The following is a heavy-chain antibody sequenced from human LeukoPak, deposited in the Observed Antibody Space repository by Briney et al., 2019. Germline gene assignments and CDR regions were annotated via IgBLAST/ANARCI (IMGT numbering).Heavy chain of an antibody. D-gene: IGHD2-21*01. V-gene: IGHV1-2*02. Sequence: ASVKVSCKTSGYTFTDFYLHWVRQAPGQGLEWMGWINPNSGGTSSAHQGRVTMTRDTSITTVYMEVVWLTSEDTAIYYCARADRLDGGPYLIGPWGQGTLVTVSS. CDR3: ARADRLDGGPYLIGP. CDR2: INPNSGGT. CDR1: GYTFTDFY. J-gene: IGHJ5*02.